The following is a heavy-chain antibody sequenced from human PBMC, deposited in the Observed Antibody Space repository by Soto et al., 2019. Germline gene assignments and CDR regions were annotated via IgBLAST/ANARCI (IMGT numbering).Heavy chain of an antibody. V-gene: IGHV3-30-3*01. J-gene: IGHJ5*02. D-gene: IGHD3-10*01. CDR1: GFTFSSYA. Sequence: QVQLVESGGGVVQPGRSLRLSCAASGFTFSSYAMHWVRQAPGKGLEWVAVISYDGSNKYYADSVKGRFTISRDNSKNTLYLQMNSLRAEDTAVHYCARGGVGFGLLPMGWFDPWGQGTLVTVSS. CDR3: ARGGVGFGLLPMGWFDP. CDR2: ISYDGSNK.